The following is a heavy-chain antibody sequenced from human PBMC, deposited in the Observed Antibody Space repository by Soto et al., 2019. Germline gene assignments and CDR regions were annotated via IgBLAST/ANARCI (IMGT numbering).Heavy chain of an antibody. V-gene: IGHV3-30-3*01. J-gene: IGHJ4*02. CDR1: GFTFSSYA. CDR3: ARSVFDY. CDR2: ISYDGSNK. Sequence: GGSLRLSCAASGFTFSSYAMHWVRQAPGKGLEWVAVISYDGSNKYYADSVKGRFTISRDNSKNTLYLQMNSLRAEDTAVYYCARSVFDYWGQGTLVTVSS.